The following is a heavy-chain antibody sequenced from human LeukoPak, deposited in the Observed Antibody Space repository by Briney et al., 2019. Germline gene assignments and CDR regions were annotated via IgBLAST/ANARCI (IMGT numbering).Heavy chain of an antibody. CDR2: IYPNGGGT. V-gene: IGHV1-2*02. Sequence: ASVKVSCKASGYTFTGYYMHWVRQAPGQGLEWMGRIYPNGGGTIYAQKFQGRVTMTGDTSITTAFMELTRLRSDDTAVYYCARGQDGNNSGFDYWGQGTLVTVSS. CDR1: GYTFTGYY. D-gene: IGHD1-1*01. CDR3: ARGQDGNNSGFDY. J-gene: IGHJ4*02.